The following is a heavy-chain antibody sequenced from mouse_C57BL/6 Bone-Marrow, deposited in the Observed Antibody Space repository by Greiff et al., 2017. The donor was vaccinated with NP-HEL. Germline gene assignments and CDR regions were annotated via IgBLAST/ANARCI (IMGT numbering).Heavy chain of an antibody. D-gene: IGHD2-5*01. J-gene: IGHJ4*01. CDR3: ARYSNYLYYYAMDY. V-gene: IGHV1-18*01. CDR1: GYTFTDYN. Sequence: EVQLQQSGPELVKPGASVKIPCKASGYTFTDYNMDWVKQSHGKSLEWIGDINPNNGGTIYNQKFKGKATLTVDKSSSTAYMELRSLTSEDTAVHYCARYSNYLYYYAMDYWGQGTSVTVSS. CDR2: INPNNGGT.